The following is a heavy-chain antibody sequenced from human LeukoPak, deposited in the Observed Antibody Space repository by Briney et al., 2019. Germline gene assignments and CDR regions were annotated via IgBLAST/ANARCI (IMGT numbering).Heavy chain of an antibody. CDR2: ISSSGSTI. D-gene: IGHD3-10*01. J-gene: IGHJ6*02. Sequence: GGSLRLSCAASGFTFSDYYMSWIRQAPGKGLEWVSYISSSGSTIYYADSVKGRFTISRDSAKSSLYLQMSSLRAEDTAVYYCARDRDGFGELLPYYYYGMDVWGQGTTVTVSS. CDR3: ARDRDGFGELLPYYYYGMDV. V-gene: IGHV3-11*01. CDR1: GFTFSDYY.